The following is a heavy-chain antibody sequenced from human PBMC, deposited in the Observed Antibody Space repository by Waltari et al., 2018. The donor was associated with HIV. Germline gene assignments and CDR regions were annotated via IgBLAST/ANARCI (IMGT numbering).Heavy chain of an antibody. Sequence: VRLDQWGSGLLNPSPTLSFTCAVYGGSFIGCFWIWVRRTPGRGLEWIGNVNYRGDTNYNPSLKSRASLSSDTSKNQFSLRLTSLTAADSATYYCARAYNSGPTPHNYYYYGIDVWGRGTTVIVSS. J-gene: IGHJ6*02. V-gene: IGHV4-34*01. CDR2: VNYRGDT. CDR1: GGSFIGCF. CDR3: ARAYNSGPTPHNYYYYGIDV. D-gene: IGHD6-19*01.